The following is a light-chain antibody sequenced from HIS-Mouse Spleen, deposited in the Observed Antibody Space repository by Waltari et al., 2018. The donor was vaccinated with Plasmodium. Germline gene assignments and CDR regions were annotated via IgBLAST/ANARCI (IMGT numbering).Light chain of an antibody. CDR3: QAWDSSTVV. J-gene: IGLJ2*01. Sequence: SYELTQPPSVSVSPGQTASITCSGDKLGDKYACWYQQKPGQSPVLVIYQDSKRPSGVPGLFSGSNSGNTATLTISGTQAMDEADDYCQAWDSSTVVFGGWTKLTVL. CDR2: QDS. V-gene: IGLV3-1*01. CDR1: KLGDKY.